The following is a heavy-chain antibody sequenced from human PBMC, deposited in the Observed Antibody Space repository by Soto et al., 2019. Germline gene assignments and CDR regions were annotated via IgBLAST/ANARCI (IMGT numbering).Heavy chain of an antibody. CDR3: TTGEGHYFDP. D-gene: IGHD1-26*01. V-gene: IGHV3-15*07. CDR1: GFIFNDAW. CDR2: VKSKTHGEAT. Sequence: QLVESGGDLVKPGGSLRRSCAASGFIFNDAWMHWVRQAPGKGLEWVGRVKSKTHGEATDYAAPVKGRFIISRDDSEKTVYLQMNSLKTEDTGVYYCTTGEGHYFDPWGPGTPVTASS. J-gene: IGHJ4*02.